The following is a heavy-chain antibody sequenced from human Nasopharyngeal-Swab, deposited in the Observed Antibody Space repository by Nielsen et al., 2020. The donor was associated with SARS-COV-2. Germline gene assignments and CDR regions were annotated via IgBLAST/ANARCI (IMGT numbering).Heavy chain of an antibody. V-gene: IGHV4-30-4*01. J-gene: IGHJ3*02. D-gene: IGHD3-10*01. Sequence: LCCTVSGGSISSGDYYWSWIRQPPGKGLEWIGYIYYSGSTYYHPSLKSRVTISVDTSKNQFSLKLSSVTAADTAVYYCARDLVVRGVIITEAFDIWGQGTMVTVSS. CDR3: ARDLVVRGVIITEAFDI. CDR2: IYYSGST. CDR1: GGSISSGDYY.